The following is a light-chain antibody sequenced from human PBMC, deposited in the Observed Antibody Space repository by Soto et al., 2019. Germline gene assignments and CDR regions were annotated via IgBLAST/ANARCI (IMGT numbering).Light chain of an antibody. CDR3: SAYTDIGTLV. J-gene: IGLJ3*02. CDR1: RDDVGGYNY. CDR2: EVS. V-gene: IGLV2-14*01. Sequence: QSALTQPASVSGSPGQSITISCTGNRDDVGGYNYVSWYQQYPGKAPKLMIYEVSYRPSGVSNRFSGSRSGHTASLSISGLQAEDEADYYCSAYTDIGTLVFGAGTKLTVL.